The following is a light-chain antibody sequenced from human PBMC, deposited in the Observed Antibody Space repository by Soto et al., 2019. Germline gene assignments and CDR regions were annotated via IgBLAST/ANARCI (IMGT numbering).Light chain of an antibody. CDR3: QQYDSFPRT. CDR2: KAS. Sequence: DIQITQSPSTLPASVGDRVTITCRASQSISNWLAWYQQKPGKAPKLLIYKASTLESGVPSRFSGSGSGTEFTLSISSLQPDDFATYYCQQYDSFPRTFGQGTKVEIK. J-gene: IGKJ1*01. CDR1: QSISNW. V-gene: IGKV1-5*03.